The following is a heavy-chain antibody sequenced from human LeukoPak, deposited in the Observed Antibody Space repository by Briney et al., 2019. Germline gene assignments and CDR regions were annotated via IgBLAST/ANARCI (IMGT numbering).Heavy chain of an antibody. CDR1: GFTFSIYA. V-gene: IGHV3-21*01. Sequence: GGSLRLSCAASGFTFSIYAMSWVRQAPGKGLEWVSGTSSSGGSTYYADSVKGRFTISRDNAKNSLYPQMNSLRAEDTAVYYCARLPSGSYRDFDYWGQGTLVTVSS. CDR3: ARLPSGSYRDFDY. CDR2: TSSSGGST. J-gene: IGHJ4*02. D-gene: IGHD1-26*01.